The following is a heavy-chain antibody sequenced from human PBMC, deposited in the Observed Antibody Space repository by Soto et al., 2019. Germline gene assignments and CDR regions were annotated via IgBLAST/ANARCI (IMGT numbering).Heavy chain of an antibody. Sequence: PGGSLRLSCAASGFTFSSDAMSWVCQAPGKGLEWVSNITSSGGSTYYAGSVKGRFTISRDKSENTLYLQMNSLRAEDTAVYHCAKGANSGSCLFDYWGQGTLVTVSS. CDR2: ITSSGGST. J-gene: IGHJ4*02. V-gene: IGHV3-23*01. CDR3: AKGANSGSCLFDY. CDR1: GFTFSSDA. D-gene: IGHD1-26*01.